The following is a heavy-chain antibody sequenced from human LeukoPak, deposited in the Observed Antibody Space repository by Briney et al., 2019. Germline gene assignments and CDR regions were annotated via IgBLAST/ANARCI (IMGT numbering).Heavy chain of an antibody. V-gene: IGHV1-2*02. CDR1: GYTFTGYY. D-gene: IGHD2-15*01. CDR2: INPNSGGT. J-gene: IGHJ4*02. CDR3: ARGARYRYCSGGSCSTGDY. Sequence: ASVKVSCKASGYTFTGYYMHWVRQAPGQGLEWMGWINPNSGGTNYAQKFQGRVTMTRDTSISTAYMELSRLRSDDTAVYYCARGARYRYCSGGSCSTGDYWGQGTLVTVSS.